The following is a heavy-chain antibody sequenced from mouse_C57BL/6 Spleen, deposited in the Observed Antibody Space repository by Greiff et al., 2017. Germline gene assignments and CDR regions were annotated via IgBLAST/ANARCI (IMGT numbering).Heavy chain of an antibody. Sequence: VQLQQSGAELVKPGASVKISCKASGYAFSSYWMNWVKQRPGKGLEWIGQIYPGDGDTNYNGKFKGKATLTADKSSSPAYMQLSSLTSEYSAVYFCARYGITTAHYFDYWGQGTTRTVSS. CDR2: IYPGDGDT. CDR1: GYAFSSYW. V-gene: IGHV1-80*01. J-gene: IGHJ2*01. CDR3: ARYGITTAHYFDY. D-gene: IGHD1-1*01.